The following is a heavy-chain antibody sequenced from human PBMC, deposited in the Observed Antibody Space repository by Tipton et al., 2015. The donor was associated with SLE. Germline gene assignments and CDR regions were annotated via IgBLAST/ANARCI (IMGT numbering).Heavy chain of an antibody. J-gene: IGHJ4*02. D-gene: IGHD1-26*01. Sequence: SLRLSCAASGFTFSSYAMNWVRQAPGKGLEWVSGIVGGGTRTFYSDSAKGRFIVSRDNFKNTLHLQMTSLRTEDTAVYYCAKELSSTSRGSFDDWGQGTLVSVSS. CDR3: AKELSSTSRGSFDD. CDR1: GFTFSSYA. V-gene: IGHV3-23*01. CDR2: IVGGGTRT.